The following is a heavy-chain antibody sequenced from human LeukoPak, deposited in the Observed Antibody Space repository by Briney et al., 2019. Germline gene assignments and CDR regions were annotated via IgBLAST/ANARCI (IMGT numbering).Heavy chain of an antibody. J-gene: IGHJ4*02. CDR2: IKQDGSEK. D-gene: IGHD1-26*01. CDR1: GFTFSSYW. CDR3: ARDGFGGSYWGGLH. Sequence: PGGSLRLSCAASGFTFSSYWMSWVRQAPGKGLEWVANIKQDGSEKYYVDSVKGRFTISRDNAKNSLYLQVNSLRAEDTAVYYCARDGFGGSYWGGLHWGQGTLVTVSS. V-gene: IGHV3-7*01.